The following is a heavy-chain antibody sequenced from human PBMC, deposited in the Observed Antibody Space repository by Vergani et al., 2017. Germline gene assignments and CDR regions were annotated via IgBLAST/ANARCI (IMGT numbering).Heavy chain of an antibody. CDR1: GGTFSSYT. D-gene: IGHD1-26*01. V-gene: IGHV1-69*02. CDR2: IIPILGIA. J-gene: IGHJ6*02. CDR3: ARRHLGWELPFNDDGMDV. Sequence: QVQLVQSGAEVKKPGSSVKVSCKASGGTFSSYTISWVRQAPGQGLEWMGRIIPILGIANYAQKFQGRVTITADKSTSTAYMELSSLRSEDTAVYYCARRHLGWELPFNDDGMDVWGQGTTVTVSS.